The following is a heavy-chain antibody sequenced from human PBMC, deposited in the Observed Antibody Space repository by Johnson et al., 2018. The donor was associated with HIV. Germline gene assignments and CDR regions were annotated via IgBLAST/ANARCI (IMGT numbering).Heavy chain of an antibody. V-gene: IGHV3-11*04. Sequence: QVQLVESGGALVQPGGSLRLSCAASGVTFSDYYMSWISQAPGKGLEWISYISSGGSTKYYADSVKGRFTIFRANSKNTVYLQMNSLRPEDTAVYYCARVRPGNPHDAFDIWGKGTMVTVSS. D-gene: IGHD1-14*01. CDR1: GVTFSDYY. CDR2: ISSGGSTK. J-gene: IGHJ3*02. CDR3: ARVRPGNPHDAFDI.